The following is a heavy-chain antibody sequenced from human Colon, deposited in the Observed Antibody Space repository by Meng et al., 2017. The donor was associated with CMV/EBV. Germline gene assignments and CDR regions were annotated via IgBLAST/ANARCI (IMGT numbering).Heavy chain of an antibody. D-gene: IGHD5-24*01. CDR1: GFPFTSYS. Sequence: ASVKVSCKASGFPFTSYSFTWVRQAPGQGLEWLGWISAYNGNTNYAQIVQGRVTMTTDPSTTTAYMELSSLRSEDTAVYYCTRAFRDDATRRTNWFDPWGQGTLVTVSS. V-gene: IGHV1-18*04. CDR3: TRAFRDDATRRTNWFDP. J-gene: IGHJ5*02. CDR2: ISAYNGNT.